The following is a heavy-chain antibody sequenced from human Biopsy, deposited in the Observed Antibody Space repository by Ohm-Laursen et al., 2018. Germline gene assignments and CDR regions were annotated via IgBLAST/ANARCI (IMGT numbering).Heavy chain of an antibody. V-gene: IGHV4-31*01. CDR1: GGSISSGGSY. CDR3: ARGDYFDSNGYFWFDP. D-gene: IGHD3-22*01. Sequence: PSETLSLTCTVSGGSISSGGSYWSWIRQRPGKGLEWIGYIFNSANTYYNPSLKNLITISGDTSKGQFSLKLNSVTAADTAVYYCARGDYFDSNGYFWFDPWGQGTLVTVSS. J-gene: IGHJ5*02. CDR2: IFNSANT.